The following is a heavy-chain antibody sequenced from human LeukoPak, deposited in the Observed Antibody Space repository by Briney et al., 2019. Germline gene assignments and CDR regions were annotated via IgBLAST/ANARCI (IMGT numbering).Heavy chain of an antibody. CDR3: ARIRGSYSL. V-gene: IGHV4-61*02. CDR1: GDSINRNTLY. CDR2: IFFGGAT. Sequence: SETLSLTCTISGDSINRNTLYWGWIRQPAGKGLEWIGRIFFGGATEYSPSLNSRVTISIDTSKNQFSLRLSSVTAADTAIYSCARIRGSYSLWGQGTLVTVSS. D-gene: IGHD1-26*01. J-gene: IGHJ4*02.